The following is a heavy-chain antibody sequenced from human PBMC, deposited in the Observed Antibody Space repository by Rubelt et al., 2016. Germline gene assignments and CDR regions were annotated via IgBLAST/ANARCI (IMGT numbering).Heavy chain of an antibody. D-gene: IGHD6-6*01. J-gene: IGHJ4*02. Sequence: QVQLVQSGAAVKKPGSSVKVSCKASGGTFSSYAISWVRQAPGQGLEWMGGIIPVFGTANYAQKFQGSITMTADESTSTAYMELSSLRSEDTAVYYCATTIAIRPYYFDYWGQGTLVTVSS. V-gene: IGHV1-69*01. CDR3: ATTIAIRPYYFDY. CDR2: IIPVFGTA. CDR1: GGTFSSYA.